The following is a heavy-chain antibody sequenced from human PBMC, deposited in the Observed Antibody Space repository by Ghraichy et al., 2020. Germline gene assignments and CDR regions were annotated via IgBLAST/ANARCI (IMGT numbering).Heavy chain of an antibody. Sequence: GESLRLSCAASGFTFSDYYMSWIRQAPGKGLEWVSYISRSGSTIYYADSVKGRFTISRDNAKNSVHLQLNSLRAEDTAVYYCAKGGDGYTNAFYYFDYWGQGTLVTVSS. CDR1: GFTFSDYY. V-gene: IGHV3-11*01. D-gene: IGHD5-24*01. CDR3: AKGGDGYTNAFYYFDY. CDR2: ISRSGSTI. J-gene: IGHJ4*02.